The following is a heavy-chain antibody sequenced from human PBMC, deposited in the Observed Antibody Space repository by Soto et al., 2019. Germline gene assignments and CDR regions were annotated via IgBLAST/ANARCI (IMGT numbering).Heavy chain of an antibody. J-gene: IGHJ4*02. CDR3: ARDSLYCINGACQRKGLDY. V-gene: IGHV3-30-3*01. CDR2: VSYDGNNK. CDR1: GFTFSSYA. D-gene: IGHD2-8*01. Sequence: VGSLRLSCAASGFTFSSYAIHWVRQAPGKGLEWVAVVSYDGNNKYYADSVKGRFTISRDNSKNTLYLEMNSLRAEDTAVYYCARDSLYCINGACQRKGLDYWGQGTLVTVSS.